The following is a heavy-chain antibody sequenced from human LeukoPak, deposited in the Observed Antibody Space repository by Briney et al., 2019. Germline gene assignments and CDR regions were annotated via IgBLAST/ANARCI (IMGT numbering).Heavy chain of an antibody. Sequence: SVKVSCKASGGTFSSYAISWVRQAPGQGLEWMGGIIPIFGTANYAQKFQGRVTITTDESTSTAYMELSSLRSEDTAVYYCASGEYQLLYVGSWFDPWGQGTLVTVSS. CDR2: IIPIFGTA. CDR1: GGTFSSYA. CDR3: ASGEYQLLYVGSWFDP. J-gene: IGHJ5*02. D-gene: IGHD2-2*02. V-gene: IGHV1-69*05.